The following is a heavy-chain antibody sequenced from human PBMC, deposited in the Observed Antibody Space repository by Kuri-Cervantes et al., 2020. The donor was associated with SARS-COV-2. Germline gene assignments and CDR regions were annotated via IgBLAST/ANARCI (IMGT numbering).Heavy chain of an antibody. V-gene: IGHV4-34*01. CDR3: ARGLRGVVPAAITVDY. D-gene: IGHD2-2*01. CDR2: INHSGST. Sequence: GSLRLSCAVYGGSFSGHYWSWIRQPPEKGLEWIGEINHSGSTNYNPSLKSRVTISVDTSKNQFSLKLSSVTAADTAVYYCARGLRGVVPAAITVDYWGQGTLVTVSS. CDR1: GGSFSGHY. J-gene: IGHJ4*02.